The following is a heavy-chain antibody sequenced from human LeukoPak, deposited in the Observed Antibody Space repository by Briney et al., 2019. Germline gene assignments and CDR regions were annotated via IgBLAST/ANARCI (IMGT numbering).Heavy chain of an antibody. D-gene: IGHD6-6*01. CDR1: GFTFGDYW. V-gene: IGHV3-7*01. CDR2: IKQDGSQR. J-gene: IGHJ4*02. Sequence: GGSLRLACAASGFTFGDYWMTWVRQAPGKGPEWVANIKQDGSQRYYVDSVRGRITISRDNAKNSLFLQMNGLRAEDTAVYYCARRGGSSSRRSPVDYWGQGTLVTVSS. CDR3: ARRGGSSSRRSPVDY.